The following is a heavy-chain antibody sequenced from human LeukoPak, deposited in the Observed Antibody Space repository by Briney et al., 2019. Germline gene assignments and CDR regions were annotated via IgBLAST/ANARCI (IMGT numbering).Heavy chain of an antibody. CDR1: GGSISSYY. J-gene: IGHJ4*02. CDR3: ARAPNCGGDCYSDY. Sequence: SETLSLTCTVSGGSISSYYRSWIRQPPGKGLEWIGYIYYSGSTNYNPSLKSRVTISIDTSKNQFSLKLSSVTAADTAVYYCARAPNCGGDCYSDYWGQGTLVTVSS. CDR2: IYYSGST. V-gene: IGHV4-59*01. D-gene: IGHD2-21*02.